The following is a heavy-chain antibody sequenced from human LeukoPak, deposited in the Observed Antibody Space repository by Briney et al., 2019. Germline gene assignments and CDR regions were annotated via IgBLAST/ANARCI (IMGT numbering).Heavy chain of an antibody. CDR3: ARGDTALQSDYFDY. Sequence: GGTLRLSCAASGLTFSSYAMSWVRQAPGKGLEWVSSISNSGGSTYYADSVKGRFTISRDNSKNTLYLQMNSLRAEDTAVYYCARGDTALQSDYFDYWGQGTLVTVSS. CDR2: ISNSGGST. CDR1: GLTFSSYA. D-gene: IGHD5-18*01. J-gene: IGHJ4*02. V-gene: IGHV3-23*01.